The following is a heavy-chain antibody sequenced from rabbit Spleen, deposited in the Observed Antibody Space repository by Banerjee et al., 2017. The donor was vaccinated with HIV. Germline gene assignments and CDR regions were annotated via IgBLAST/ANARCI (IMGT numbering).Heavy chain of an antibody. D-gene: IGHD1-1*01. CDR2: IGFGSTGNT. V-gene: IGHV1S40*01. J-gene: IGHJ2*01. CDR3: ARNYVNTFDP. CDR1: GFSFSSRYY. Sequence: QSLEESGGGLVQPEGSLTLTCTASGFSFSSRYYMCWVRQAPGKGLEWIGCIGFGSTGNTYYASWAKGRFTISKTSSTTVTLQMASLTAADTATYFCARNYVNTFDPWGPGTLVTVS.